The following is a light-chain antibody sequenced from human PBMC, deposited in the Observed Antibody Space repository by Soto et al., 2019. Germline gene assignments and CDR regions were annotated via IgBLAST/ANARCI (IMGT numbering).Light chain of an antibody. CDR2: AAS. V-gene: IGKV1-27*01. CDR3: QQYNTAPQT. J-gene: IGKJ1*01. Sequence: DIQMTQSPSSLSASVGDRVTITCRASQGIIDYLAWYHHKPGKAPNLLIYAASTLHSGVPSRFSGSGSGTDFTLNISNLQPEDVGTYYCQQYNTAPQTFGPGTKVEI. CDR1: QGIIDY.